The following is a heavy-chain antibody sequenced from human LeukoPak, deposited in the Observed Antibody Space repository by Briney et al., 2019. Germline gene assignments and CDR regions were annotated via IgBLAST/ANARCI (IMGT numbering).Heavy chain of an antibody. D-gene: IGHD6-19*01. J-gene: IGHJ4*02. CDR3: AREYASGWSGTGH. CDR1: GGSFSGYY. CDR2: IYYSGST. V-gene: IGHV4-59*01. Sequence: PSETLSLTCAVYGGSFSGYYWSWIRQPPGKGLEWIGYIYYSGSTNYNPSLESRVTISVDTSKNQFSLKLSSVTAADTAVYYCAREYASGWSGTGHWGQGTLVTVSS.